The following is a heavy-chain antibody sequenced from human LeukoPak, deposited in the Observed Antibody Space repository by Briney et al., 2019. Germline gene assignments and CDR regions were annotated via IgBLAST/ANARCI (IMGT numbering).Heavy chain of an antibody. CDR1: GFTFSSYA. CDR2: ISGSGGST. CDR3: AKGSSGWLLRGGKVIDY. Sequence: GGSLRLSCAASGFTFSSYAMSWVRQAPGKGLEWVSAISGSGGSTYYADSVKGRFTISRDNSKNTLYLQMNSLRAEDTAVYYCAKGSSGWLLRGGKVIDYWGQGTLVTVSS. D-gene: IGHD6-19*01. J-gene: IGHJ4*02. V-gene: IGHV3-23*01.